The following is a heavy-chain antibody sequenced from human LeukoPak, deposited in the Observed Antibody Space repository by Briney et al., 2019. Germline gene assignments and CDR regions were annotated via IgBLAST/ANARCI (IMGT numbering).Heavy chain of an antibody. Sequence: GASVKVSRKASGGTFSSYAISWVRQAPGQGLEWMGGIIPIFGTANYAQKFQGRVTITADESTSTAYMELSSLRSEDTAVYYCARDLYYDFWSGPLDYWGQGTLVTVSS. CDR1: GGTFSSYA. V-gene: IGHV1-69*13. J-gene: IGHJ4*02. CDR2: IIPIFGTA. CDR3: ARDLYYDFWSGPLDY. D-gene: IGHD3-3*01.